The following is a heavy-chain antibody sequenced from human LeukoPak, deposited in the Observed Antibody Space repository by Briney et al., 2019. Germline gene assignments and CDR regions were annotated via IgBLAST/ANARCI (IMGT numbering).Heavy chain of an antibody. CDR3: ARGLVSATITFFDY. CDR1: GFTFSSYE. J-gene: IGHJ4*02. Sequence: GGSLRLSCAASGFTFSSYEMNWVRQAPGKGLEWVSYISSSGSTIYYADSVKGRFTISRDNAKNFLYLQMNSLRAEDTALFYCARGLVSATITFFDYWGQGTLVTVSS. V-gene: IGHV3-48*03. CDR2: ISSSGSTI. D-gene: IGHD5-12*01.